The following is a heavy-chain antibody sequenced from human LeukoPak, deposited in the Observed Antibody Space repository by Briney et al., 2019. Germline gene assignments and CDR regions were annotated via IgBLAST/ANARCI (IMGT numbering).Heavy chain of an antibody. J-gene: IGHJ4*02. D-gene: IGHD3-3*01. CDR2: INHSGST. CDR1: GGSFSGYY. CDR3: ARGNKRITIFGVGPYFDY. V-gene: IGHV4-34*01. Sequence: SETLSLTCAVYGGSFSGYYWSWIRQPPGKGLEWIGEINHSGSTNYNPSLKSRVTISVDTSQNQFSLKLSSVTAADTAVYYCARGNKRITIFGVGPYFDYWGQGTLVTVSS.